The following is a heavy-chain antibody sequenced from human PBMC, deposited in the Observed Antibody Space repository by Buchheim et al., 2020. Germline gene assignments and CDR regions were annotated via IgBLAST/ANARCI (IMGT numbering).Heavy chain of an antibody. CDR3: ARERRRAAAGTTNYYGMDV. CDR2: ISYDGSNK. Sequence: QVQLVESGGGVVQPGRSLRLSCAASGFTFSSYAMHWARQAPGKGLEWVAVISYDGSNKYYADSVKGRFTISRDNSKNTLYLQMNSLRAEDTAVYYCARERRRAAAGTTNYYGMDVWGQGTT. D-gene: IGHD6-13*01. V-gene: IGHV3-30*04. CDR1: GFTFSSYA. J-gene: IGHJ6*02.